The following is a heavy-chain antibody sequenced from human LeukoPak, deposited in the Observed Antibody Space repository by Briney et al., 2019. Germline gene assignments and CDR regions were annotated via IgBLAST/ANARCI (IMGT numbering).Heavy chain of an antibody. CDR3: ATSNLSWGSLSLDY. CDR2: FDPEDGES. Sequence: ASVKVSCKVSGYTLTELSMHWVRQAPGKGLEWMGGFDPEDGESIYAQKFQGRVTMTKDTSTDTAYMELSSLRSEDTAVYYCATSNLSWGSLSLDYWGQGTLVTVSS. CDR1: GYTLTELS. V-gene: IGHV1-24*01. D-gene: IGHD3-16*01. J-gene: IGHJ4*02.